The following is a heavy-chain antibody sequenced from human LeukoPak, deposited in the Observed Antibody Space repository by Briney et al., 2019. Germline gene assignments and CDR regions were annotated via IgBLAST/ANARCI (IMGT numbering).Heavy chain of an antibody. CDR1: GFTFSTYG. CDR2: ISYDGSNK. D-gene: IGHD3-9*01. CDR3: AKGVGGYFDWLSIDY. V-gene: IGHV3-30*18. Sequence: RGSLKLSCAASGFTFSTYGMHWVGQAPGKGLEWVAVISYDGSNKYCADSVKGRFTVSRDNSKNTLYLQMNSLRAEDTAVYYCAKGVGGYFDWLSIDYWGQGTLVAVSS. J-gene: IGHJ4*02.